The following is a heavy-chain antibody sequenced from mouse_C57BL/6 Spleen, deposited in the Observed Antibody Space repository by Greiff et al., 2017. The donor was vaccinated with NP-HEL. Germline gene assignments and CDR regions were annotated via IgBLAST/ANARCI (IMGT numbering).Heavy chain of an antibody. CDR1: GYTFTSYW. Sequence: VQLQQSGAELVMPGASVKLSCKASGYTFTSYWMHWVKQRPGQGLEWIGEIDPSDSYTNYNQKFKGKSTLTVDKSSSTAYMQLSSLTSEDSAVYYCARSEGYDSWFAYWGQGTLVTVSA. CDR3: ARSEGYDSWFAY. D-gene: IGHD2-2*01. V-gene: IGHV1-69*01. J-gene: IGHJ3*01. CDR2: IDPSDSYT.